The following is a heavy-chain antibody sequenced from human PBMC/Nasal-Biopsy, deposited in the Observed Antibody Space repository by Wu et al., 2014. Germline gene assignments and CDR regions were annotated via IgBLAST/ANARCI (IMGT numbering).Heavy chain of an antibody. Sequence: LVKPTQTLTLTCSFSGFSLTTREMGVGWIRQPPGKAPEWLAVIYWDGDKRYSSSLRSRLTITKDTSKNQVVLTMTNMDPVDTATYYCAHRGGITIFGVTGGDWYDPWGQGILVTVSS. CDR3: AHRGGITIFGVTGGDWYDP. D-gene: IGHD3-3*01. J-gene: IGHJ5*02. CDR2: IYWDGDK. V-gene: IGHV2-5*02. CDR1: GFSLTTREMG.